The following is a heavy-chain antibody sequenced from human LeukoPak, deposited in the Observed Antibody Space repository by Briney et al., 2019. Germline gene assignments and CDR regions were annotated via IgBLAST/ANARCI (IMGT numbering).Heavy chain of an antibody. D-gene: IGHD5-18*01. CDR2: IYYSGST. Sequence: SETLSLTCTVSGGSISSYYWSWIRQPPGKGLEWIGYIYYSGSTNYNPSLKSRATISVDTSKNQFSLKLSSVTAADTAVYYCARSGRGYSYGYDYWGQGTLVTVSS. CDR3: ARSGRGYSYGYDY. CDR1: GGSISSYY. V-gene: IGHV4-59*01. J-gene: IGHJ4*02.